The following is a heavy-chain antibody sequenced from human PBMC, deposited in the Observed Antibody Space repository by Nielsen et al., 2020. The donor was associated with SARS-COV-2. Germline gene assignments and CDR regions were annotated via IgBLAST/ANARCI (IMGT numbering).Heavy chain of an antibody. CDR1: GGSITTYY. CDR3: ARHDDNWGSLAY. D-gene: IGHD7-27*01. J-gene: IGHJ4*02. CDR2: IDYSGNT. V-gene: IGHV4-59*13. Sequence: SDTLSLTWAVSGGSITTYYWHWIRQPPGKGLEWMGYIDYSGNTNYNPSLKSRVTISVDTSKNQFSLKLGSVTAADTAVYYCARHDDNWGSLAYWGQGTLLTVSS.